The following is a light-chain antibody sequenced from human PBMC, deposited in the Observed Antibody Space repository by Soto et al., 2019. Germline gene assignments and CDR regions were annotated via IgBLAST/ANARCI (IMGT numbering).Light chain of an antibody. J-gene: IGKJ2*01. CDR2: GAS. Sequence: DIQMTPSPSSLSASVGDSVTITCRASQRIINYLNWYKQKPGKAPDLLIYGASTLQGGVPSRFSGSGSGTDFTRTISSLQAEDIAIYCCHQSYVTPYTFGQGTKL. CDR3: HQSYVTPYT. V-gene: IGKV1-39*01. CDR1: QRIINY.